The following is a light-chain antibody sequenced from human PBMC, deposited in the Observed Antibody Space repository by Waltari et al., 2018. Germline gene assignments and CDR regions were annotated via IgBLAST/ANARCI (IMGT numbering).Light chain of an antibody. CDR3: CSYTSSSTWV. V-gene: IGLV3-1*01. Sequence: SYEVTQPPSVSVSPGQTASITCSGDNLGDKYISWYQQKPGQSPVLVIYHDSKRPSGIPERFSGSNSGNTATLTISGTQAMDETDYYCCSYTSSSTWVFGGGTELTVL. CDR2: HDS. CDR1: NLGDKY. J-gene: IGLJ3*02.